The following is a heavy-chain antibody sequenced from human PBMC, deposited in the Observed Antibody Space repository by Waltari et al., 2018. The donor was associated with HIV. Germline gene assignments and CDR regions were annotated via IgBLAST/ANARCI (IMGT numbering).Heavy chain of an antibody. V-gene: IGHV3-23*04. CDR3: AKVPVLPTGREAY. D-gene: IGHD2-2*01. J-gene: IGHJ4*02. Sequence: EVQLVESGGGRVQPRESLELSCVASGYTFRLFVMTWVRQAPGKGLQWGAGISGNGGSRYYTDSVKGRFTISRDNYKKTLYLQMDSLRAEDTAVYYCAKVPVLPTGREAYWGQGTLVTVSS. CDR1: GYTFRLFV. CDR2: ISGNGGSR.